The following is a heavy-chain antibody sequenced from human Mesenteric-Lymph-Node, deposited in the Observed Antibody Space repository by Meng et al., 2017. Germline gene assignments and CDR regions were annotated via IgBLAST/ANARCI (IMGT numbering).Heavy chain of an antibody. J-gene: IGHJ2*01. Sequence: GGSLRLSCAASGFTFSSYWMHWVRQAPGKGLVWVSRINSDGSSTSYADSVKGRFTISRDNAKNTLYLQMNSLRAEDTAVYYCARAGYYEFGYFDLWGRGTLVTVSS. V-gene: IGHV3-74*01. CDR2: INSDGSST. CDR1: GFTFSSYW. CDR3: ARAGYYEFGYFDL. D-gene: IGHD3-22*01.